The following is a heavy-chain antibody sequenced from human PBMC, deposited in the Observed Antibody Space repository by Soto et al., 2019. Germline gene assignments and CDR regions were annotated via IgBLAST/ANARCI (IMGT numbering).Heavy chain of an antibody. CDR3: ARTRGRGGRIQYYYYMDV. Sequence: PSETLSLTCTVSGGSISSSSYYWGWIRQPPGKGLEWIGSINYSGSTNYNPSLKSRVTISVDTSKSQFSLKLSSVTAADTAVYYCARTRGRGGRIQYYYYMDVWGKGTTVTVSS. D-gene: IGHD2-15*01. CDR1: GGSISSSSYY. CDR2: INYSGST. V-gene: IGHV4-39*07. J-gene: IGHJ6*03.